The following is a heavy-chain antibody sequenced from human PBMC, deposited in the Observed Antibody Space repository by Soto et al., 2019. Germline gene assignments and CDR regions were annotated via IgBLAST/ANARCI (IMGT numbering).Heavy chain of an antibody. V-gene: IGHV4-39*01. D-gene: IGHD3-16*01. Sequence: SETLSLTCTVSGGSISSSSYYWGWIRQPPGKGLEWIGSIYYSGSTYYNPSLKSRVTISVDTSKNQFSLKLSSVTAADTAIYYCATVLHDYGTNWVDSWGQGTQVTVSS. CDR3: ATVLHDYGTNWVDS. CDR1: GGSISSSSYY. CDR2: IYYSGST. J-gene: IGHJ5*01.